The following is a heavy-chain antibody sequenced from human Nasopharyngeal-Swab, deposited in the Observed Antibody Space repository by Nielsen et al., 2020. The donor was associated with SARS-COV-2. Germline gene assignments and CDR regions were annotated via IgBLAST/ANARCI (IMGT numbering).Heavy chain of an antibody. CDR1: GDSVSSNSAA. CDR2: TYYRSKWYN. CDR3: AREGPGYDYYDSSGYQSTSDAFDI. Sequence: SQTLSLTCAISGDSVSSNSAAWNWIRQSPSRGLEWLGMTYYRSKWYNDYAVSVKSRITINPDTSKNQFSLQLNSVTPEDTAVYYCAREGPGYDYYDSSGYQSTSDAFDIWGQGTMVTVSS. V-gene: IGHV6-1*01. D-gene: IGHD3-22*01. J-gene: IGHJ3*02.